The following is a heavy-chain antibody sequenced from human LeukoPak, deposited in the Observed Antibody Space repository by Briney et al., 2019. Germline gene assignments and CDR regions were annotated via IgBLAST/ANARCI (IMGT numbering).Heavy chain of an antibody. CDR2: INHSGST. CDR1: GGSFSDYY. D-gene: IGHD3-3*02. V-gene: IGHV4-34*01. J-gene: IGHJ4*02. Sequence: SETLSLTCAVYGGSFSDYYWNCIRQPPGKGLEWIGEINHSGSTDYNPSLKSRVTISVDTSKNQFSLKLSSVTAADTAVYYCASAPRIFGVALDYWGQGTLVTVSS. CDR3: ASAPRIFGVALDY.